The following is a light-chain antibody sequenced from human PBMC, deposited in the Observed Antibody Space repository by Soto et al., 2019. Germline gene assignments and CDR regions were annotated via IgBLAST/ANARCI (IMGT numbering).Light chain of an antibody. CDR2: NND. J-gene: IGLJ2*01. V-gene: IGLV1-44*01. Sequence: QSVLTQPPSASGTPGQRVTISCSGSSSNIGSNTVNWYQHLPGTAPKLLIYNNDQRPSGVPDRFSGSKSGTSASLAVSGLQSEDESDYYCATWDDSLSGVVFGGGTKVTVL. CDR1: SSNIGSNT. CDR3: ATWDDSLSGVV.